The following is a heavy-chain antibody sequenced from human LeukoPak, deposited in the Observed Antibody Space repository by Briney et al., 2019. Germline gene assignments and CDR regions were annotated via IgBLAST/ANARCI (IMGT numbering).Heavy chain of an antibody. Sequence: ASVKVSCKVSGYTLTELSMHWVRQAPGKGLEWMGGFDPEDGETIYAQKFQGRVTMTEDTSTDTAYMELSSLRSEDTAVYYCATVLGGSYLFDYWGQGTLVTVSS. V-gene: IGHV1-24*01. J-gene: IGHJ4*02. CDR2: FDPEDGET. CDR3: ATVLGGSYLFDY. CDR1: GYTLTELS. D-gene: IGHD1-26*01.